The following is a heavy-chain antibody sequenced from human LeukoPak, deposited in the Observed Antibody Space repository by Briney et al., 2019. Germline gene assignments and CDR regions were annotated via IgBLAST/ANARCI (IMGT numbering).Heavy chain of an antibody. D-gene: IGHD3-10*01. CDR1: GYTFTSYD. CDR3: ARGPFGTDAFDI. CDR2: ISTYNGNT. J-gene: IGHJ3*02. Sequence: ASVKVSCKASGYTFTSYDINWVRQATGQGLEWMGWISTYNGNTYHAQKLQGRVTMTTDTSTTTAYMELRSLRSDDTAVYYCARGPFGTDAFDIWGQGTMVTVSS. V-gene: IGHV1-18*01.